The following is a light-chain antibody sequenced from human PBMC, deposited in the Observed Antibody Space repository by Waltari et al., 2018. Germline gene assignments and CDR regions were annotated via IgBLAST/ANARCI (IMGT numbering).Light chain of an antibody. CDR2: INNDGSH. Sequence: QLVVTQSPSASASLGASVKFTCTLSSGHSTYAIAWHQQQPGKGPRFLMRINNDGSHTKGDGIPARFSGSSSGTERYLTISRLQSEDEAEYYCQTWGTGIQVFGGGTKLTVL. V-gene: IGLV4-69*01. J-gene: IGLJ3*02. CDR3: QTWGTGIQV. CDR1: SGHSTYA.